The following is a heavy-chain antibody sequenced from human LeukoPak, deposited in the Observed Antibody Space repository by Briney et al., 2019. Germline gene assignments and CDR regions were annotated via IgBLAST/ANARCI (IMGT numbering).Heavy chain of an antibody. Sequence: GASVKVSCKASGYTFTGYYMHWVRQAPGQGLEWMGWINPNSGGTNYAQKFQGRVTMTRDTSISTAHMELSRLRSDDTAVYYCARGGYYDSGAYRVLDYWGQGTLVTVSS. CDR2: INPNSGGT. J-gene: IGHJ4*02. CDR3: ARGGYYDSGAYRVLDY. D-gene: IGHD3-22*01. V-gene: IGHV1-2*02. CDR1: GYTFTGYY.